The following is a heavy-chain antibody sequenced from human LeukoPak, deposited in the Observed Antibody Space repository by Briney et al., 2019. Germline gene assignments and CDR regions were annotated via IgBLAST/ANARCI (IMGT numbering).Heavy chain of an antibody. CDR1: GYSFTSYW. CDR3: ARGLRSSSWYSGWFDP. Sequence: GESLKISCKGSGYSFTSYWIGWVRQMPGKGLEWMGIIYPGDSDTRYSPSFQGQVTISADKSISTAYLQWSSLKASDTAMYYCARGLRSSSWYSGWFDPWGQGTLVTVSS. D-gene: IGHD6-13*01. V-gene: IGHV5-51*01. CDR2: IYPGDSDT. J-gene: IGHJ5*02.